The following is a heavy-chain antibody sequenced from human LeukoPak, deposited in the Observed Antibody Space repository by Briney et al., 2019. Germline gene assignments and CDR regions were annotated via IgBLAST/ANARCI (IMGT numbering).Heavy chain of an antibody. J-gene: IGHJ4*02. CDR2: IYYSGST. CDR3: ARGTMTTVTYYFDY. Sequence: NPSETLSLTCTVSGGSISSYYWSWIRQPPGKGLEWVGYIYYSGSTNYNPSLKSRVTISVDTSKNQFSLKLSSVTAADTAVYYCARGTMTTVTYYFDYWGQGTLVTVSS. CDR1: GGSISSYY. D-gene: IGHD4-17*01. V-gene: IGHV4-59*12.